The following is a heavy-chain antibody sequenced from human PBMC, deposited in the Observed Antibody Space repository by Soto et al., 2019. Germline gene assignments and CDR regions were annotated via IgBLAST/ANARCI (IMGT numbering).Heavy chain of an antibody. CDR2: INSDGSST. CDR1: GFTFSSYW. D-gene: IGHD3-10*01. CDR3: ERAYGSRYGMDV. J-gene: IGHJ6*02. Sequence: GGSLRLSCAASGFTFSSYWMHWVRQAPGKGLVWVSRINSDGSSTSYADSVKGRFTISRDNAKNTLYLQMNSLRAEDTAVYYCERAYGSRYGMDVWGQGTTVTVFS. V-gene: IGHV3-74*01.